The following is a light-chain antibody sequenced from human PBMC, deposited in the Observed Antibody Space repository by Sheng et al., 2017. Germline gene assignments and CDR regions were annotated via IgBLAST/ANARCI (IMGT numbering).Light chain of an antibody. CDR1: QSVDRN. CDR3: QQRSNWPWT. CDR2: DAS. V-gene: IGKV3-15*01. Sequence: EVVMTQFPATLSVSPGESATLSCTASQSVDRNLAWYQQKPGQAPRLVIYDASTRATGFPARFSGSGSGTEFTLTISSLQSEDFAVYYCQQRSNWPWTFGQGTKVEIK. J-gene: IGKJ1*01.